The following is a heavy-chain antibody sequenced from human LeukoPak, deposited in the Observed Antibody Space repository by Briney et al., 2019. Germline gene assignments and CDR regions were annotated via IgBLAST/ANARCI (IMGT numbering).Heavy chain of an antibody. Sequence: PGGSLRLSCAASGLTFSSYAMHWVRQAPGKGLEYVSAISSNGGSTYYANSVKGRFTISRDNSKNTLYLQMGSLRAEDMAVYYCARGPPDIRYCSSTSCLYYMDVWGKGTTVTVSS. CDR2: ISSNGGST. D-gene: IGHD2-2*01. CDR1: GLTFSSYA. CDR3: ARGPPDIRYCSSTSCLYYMDV. V-gene: IGHV3-64*01. J-gene: IGHJ6*03.